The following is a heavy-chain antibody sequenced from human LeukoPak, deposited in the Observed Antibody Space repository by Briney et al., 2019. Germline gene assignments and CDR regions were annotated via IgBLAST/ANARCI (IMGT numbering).Heavy chain of an antibody. J-gene: IGHJ3*02. CDR1: GFTFSSYS. Sequence: GGSLRLSCAASGFTFSSYSMNWVRQAPGKGLEWVSSISSSSSYIYYADSVKGRFTISRDNAKNSLYLQMNSLRAEDTAVYYCARRLQTADAFDIWGQGTMVTVSS. CDR2: ISSSSSYI. D-gene: IGHD4-11*01. V-gene: IGHV3-21*01. CDR3: ARRLQTADAFDI.